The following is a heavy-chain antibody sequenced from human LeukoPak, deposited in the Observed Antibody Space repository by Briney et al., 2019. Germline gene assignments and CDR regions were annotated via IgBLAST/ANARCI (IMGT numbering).Heavy chain of an antibody. CDR3: ARDPGYSSPRGDY. Sequence: ASVKVSCKASGYTFTEYLMHSVRQAPGQGLEWMGWINPNSGGTHYAQKFQGRVTMTRDTSISTAYMELSRLRSDDTAVYYCARDPGYSSPRGDYWGQGTLVTVSS. J-gene: IGHJ4*02. V-gene: IGHV1-2*02. D-gene: IGHD5-18*01. CDR2: INPNSGGT. CDR1: GYTFTEYL.